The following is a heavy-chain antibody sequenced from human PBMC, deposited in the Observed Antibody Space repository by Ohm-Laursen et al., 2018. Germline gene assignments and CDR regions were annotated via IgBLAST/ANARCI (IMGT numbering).Heavy chain of an antibody. Sequence: SLRLSCAASGFSFSSYAMNWVRQAPGKGLEWVSTISGSGINTYYADSVKGRSTISRDNAKNSLYLQMNSLRAEDTAVYYCAREGVTYYYDSSGYYNYWGQGTLVTVSS. J-gene: IGHJ4*02. V-gene: IGHV3-21*01. CDR1: GFSFSSYA. D-gene: IGHD3-22*01. CDR2: ISGSGINT. CDR3: AREGVTYYYDSSGYYNY.